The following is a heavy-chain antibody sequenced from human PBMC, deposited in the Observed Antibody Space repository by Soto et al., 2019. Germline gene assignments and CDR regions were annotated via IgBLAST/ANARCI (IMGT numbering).Heavy chain of an antibody. CDR1: GVSVSTGSYD. CDR2: IFFTGSA. Sequence: XDTLSLTSTVSGVSVSTGSYDWSWIRQPPGRGLEWIGKIFFTGSAHYNPSLRNRVTMSVDTSKDQFSLKLTSVTAADTAVYYCARDGHGMDVWGQGNTVTVSS. CDR3: ARDGHGMDV. V-gene: IGHV4-61*01. J-gene: IGHJ6*02.